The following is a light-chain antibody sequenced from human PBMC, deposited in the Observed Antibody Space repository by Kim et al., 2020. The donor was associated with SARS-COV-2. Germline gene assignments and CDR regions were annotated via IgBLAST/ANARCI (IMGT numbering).Light chain of an antibody. CDR2: INN. Sequence: GHVVSMSCSRISSNVEINAVNWYRHRPVTAPNPLIYINNQRPAWVPDLFFGSKSGTSSSLAISGLQSEDEADYYCATWDDSLDGVIFGVGTQLTVL. CDR3: ATWDDSLDGVI. CDR1: SSNVEINA. V-gene: IGLV1-44*01. J-gene: IGLJ2*01.